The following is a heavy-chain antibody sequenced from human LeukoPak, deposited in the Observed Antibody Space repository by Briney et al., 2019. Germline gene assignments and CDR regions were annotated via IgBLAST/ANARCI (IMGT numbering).Heavy chain of an antibody. CDR2: IYYSGST. CDR3: ARQGAITARRTHYYAMDV. J-gene: IGHJ6*02. V-gene: IGHV4-59*08. D-gene: IGHD1-20*01. CDR1: GGSISSYY. Sequence: SETLSLTCTVSGGSISSYYWSWLRQPPGKGLEWIGYIYYSGSTKYNPSLKSRVTISVDMSKNQFSLKLNSVTAADTAIYYCARQGAITARRTHYYAMDVWGPGTTVTVSS.